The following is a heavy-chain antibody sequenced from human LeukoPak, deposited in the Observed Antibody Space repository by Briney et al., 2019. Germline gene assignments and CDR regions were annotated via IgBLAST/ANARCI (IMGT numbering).Heavy chain of an antibody. J-gene: IGHJ5*02. CDR3: AKADCSTTSCYFDP. CDR1: GLTFSGYG. D-gene: IGHD2-2*01. CDR2: MSYDGSDK. Sequence: GGSLRLSCAASGLTFSGYGMHWARQAPGKGLEWVAVMSYDGSDKYYADSVKGRFTISRDNSKNTLYRQMNSLRVEDTAVYYCAKADCSTTSCYFDPWGQGTLVTVSS. V-gene: IGHV3-30*18.